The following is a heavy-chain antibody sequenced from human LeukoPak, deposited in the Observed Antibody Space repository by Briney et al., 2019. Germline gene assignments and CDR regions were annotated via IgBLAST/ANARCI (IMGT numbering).Heavy chain of an antibody. V-gene: IGHV3-48*03. Sequence: TGGSLRLSCAGSGFTFSSYEMDWVRQAPGKGLEWISYISSRGGTIYYADSVKGRFTISRDNAKNSLYLQMSSLRGEDTAIYYCARELTSDSSGFDAFHIWGQGTVVTVSS. CDR1: GFTFSSYE. CDR3: ARELTSDSSGFDAFHI. J-gene: IGHJ3*02. CDR2: ISSRGGTI. D-gene: IGHD3-22*01.